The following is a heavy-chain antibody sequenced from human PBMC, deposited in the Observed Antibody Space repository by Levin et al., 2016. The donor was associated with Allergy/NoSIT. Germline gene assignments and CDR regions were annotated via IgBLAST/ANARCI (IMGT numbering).Heavy chain of an antibody. Sequence: GESLKISCAASGFTFSSYGMHWVRQAPGKGLEWVAVISYDGSNKYYADSVKGRFTISRDNSKNTLYLQMNSLRAEDTAVYYCARVCCGYKWYYFDYWGQGTLVTVSS. CDR3: ARVCCGYKWYYFDY. J-gene: IGHJ4*02. D-gene: IGHD5-24*01. CDR1: GFTFSSYG. V-gene: IGHV3-30*03. CDR2: ISYDGSNK.